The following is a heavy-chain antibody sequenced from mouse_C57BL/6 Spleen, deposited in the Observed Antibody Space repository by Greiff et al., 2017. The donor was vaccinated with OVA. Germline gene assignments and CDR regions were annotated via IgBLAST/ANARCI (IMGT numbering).Heavy chain of an antibody. J-gene: IGHJ2*01. CDR1: GFTFSSYG. CDR2: ISSGGSYT. V-gene: IGHV5-6*01. D-gene: IGHD2-4*01. CDR3: ASLVYYDYEGYYFDY. Sequence: EVHLVESGGDLVKPGGSLKLSCAASGFTFSSYGMSWVRQTPDKRLEWVATISSGGSYTYYPDSVKGRFTISRDNAKNTLYLQMSSLKSEDTAMYYCASLVYYDYEGYYFDYWGQGTTLTVSS.